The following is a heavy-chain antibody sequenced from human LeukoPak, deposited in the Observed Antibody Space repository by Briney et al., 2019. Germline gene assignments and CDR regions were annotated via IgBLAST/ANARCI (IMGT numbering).Heavy chain of an antibody. Sequence: ASVNVSCKASGYTFTSYAIHWVRQAPGQRLEWMGWISAGNGNTKYSQNFQGRVTFISNTSATTAFMELSSLRSEDAAVYYCARDSGSGSNDYWGQGTLVTVSS. CDR3: ARDSGSGSNDY. D-gene: IGHD1-26*01. V-gene: IGHV1-3*01. CDR1: GYTFTSYA. CDR2: ISAGNGNT. J-gene: IGHJ4*02.